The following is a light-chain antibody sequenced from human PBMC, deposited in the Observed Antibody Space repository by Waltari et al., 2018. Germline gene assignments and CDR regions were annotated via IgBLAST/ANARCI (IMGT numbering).Light chain of an antibody. V-gene: IGLV2-11*01. CDR1: NSGLAYDY. Sequence: QSALTHPRSVSGAPGQPVTIPSTGVNSGLAYDYVSWYQQPPGNAPPLFIFEFNKRPLGVPDRFSGSKSGHTASLTISGLQTEDKADYYCCSFAAGYAVAFGGGTKVTV. CDR2: EFN. CDR3: CSFAAGYAVA. J-gene: IGLJ2*01.